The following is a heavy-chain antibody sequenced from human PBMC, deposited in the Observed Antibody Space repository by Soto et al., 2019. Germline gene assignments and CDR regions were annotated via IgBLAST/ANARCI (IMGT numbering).Heavy chain of an antibody. J-gene: IGHJ4*02. V-gene: IGHV3-30*18. Sequence: PGGSLRLSCAASGFTFSSYGMHWVRQAPGKGLEWVAVISYDGSNKYYADSVKGRFTISRDNSKNTLYLQMNSLRAEDTAVYYCAKDGSGWFGSDYWGQGTLVTVSS. CDR1: GFTFSSYG. CDR2: ISYDGSNK. D-gene: IGHD6-19*01. CDR3: AKDGSGWFGSDY.